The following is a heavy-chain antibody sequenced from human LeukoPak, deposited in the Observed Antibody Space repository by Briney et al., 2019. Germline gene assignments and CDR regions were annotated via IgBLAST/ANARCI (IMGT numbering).Heavy chain of an antibody. CDR3: ARTRYGSGSYTFLDY. CDR1: RGSISNFY. Sequence: SETLFLTCTVSRGSISNFYWSWVRQPAGKGLEWVGHVFTSGTTNYNPSLKSRVTMSIDTSKNQFSLKLSSVTAADTAVYYCARTRYGSGSYTFLDYWGQGTLVTVSS. D-gene: IGHD3-10*01. V-gene: IGHV4-4*07. J-gene: IGHJ4*02. CDR2: VFTSGTT.